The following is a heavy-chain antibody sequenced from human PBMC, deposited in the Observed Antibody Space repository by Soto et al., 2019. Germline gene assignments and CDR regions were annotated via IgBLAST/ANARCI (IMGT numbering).Heavy chain of an antibody. CDR2: LIPLFGTT. CDR1: GGTFSGHA. CDR3: ARGPNWGYRFDS. J-gene: IGHJ4*02. D-gene: IGHD7-27*01. Sequence: QVQLVQSGAEVKKPGSSVKVSCEASGGTFSGHAISWVRQAPGQGPEWMGGLIPLFGTTQHAQNFQARITITAEKSKTTAYMELTSLRFEDTAIYYCARGPNWGYRFDSWGQGTLVTVSS. V-gene: IGHV1-69*06.